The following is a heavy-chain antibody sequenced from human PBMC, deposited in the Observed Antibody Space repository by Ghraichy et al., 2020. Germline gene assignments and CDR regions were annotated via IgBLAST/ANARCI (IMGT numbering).Heavy chain of an antibody. D-gene: IGHD3-9*01. CDR1: GGSISSFY. J-gene: IGHJ5*02. V-gene: IGHV4-59*01. CDR2: IFYSGNT. Sequence: SQTLSLTCTVSGGSISSFYWSWIRQPPGKGLEWIGYIFYSGNTKYNPSLKSRVNMSVDTSKNRFSLTLTSVTAAETGIYFCARRNYETTGYFFDPWGHGILVTVSS. CDR3: ARRNYETTGYFFDP.